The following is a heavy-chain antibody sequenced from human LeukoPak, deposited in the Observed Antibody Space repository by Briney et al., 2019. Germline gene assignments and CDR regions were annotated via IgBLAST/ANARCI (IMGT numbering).Heavy chain of an antibody. CDR2: IYYSGST. Sequence: PSETLSLTCTVSGGSISSYHWSWIRQPPGKGLEWIGYIYYSGSTNYNPSLKSRVTISVDTSKNQFSLKLSSVTAADTAVYYCAGGSGYYFDYWGQGTLVTVSS. V-gene: IGHV4-59*01. CDR3: AGGSGYYFDY. CDR1: GGSISSYH. J-gene: IGHJ4*02. D-gene: IGHD3-16*01.